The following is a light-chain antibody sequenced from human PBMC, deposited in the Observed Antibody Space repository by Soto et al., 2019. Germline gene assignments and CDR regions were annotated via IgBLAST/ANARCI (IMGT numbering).Light chain of an antibody. CDR1: QSVSSN. J-gene: IGKJ5*01. Sequence: ESVLTQSPGTLSLSPGERATLSCRASQSVSSNYLAWYQQKPGQAPRLLIYGASTGATGLPARFSGSGSGTEFTLTINSLQAEDCAVYYCQQYYNWPRTFGQGTRLEIK. CDR2: GAS. CDR3: QQYYNWPRT. V-gene: IGKV3-15*01.